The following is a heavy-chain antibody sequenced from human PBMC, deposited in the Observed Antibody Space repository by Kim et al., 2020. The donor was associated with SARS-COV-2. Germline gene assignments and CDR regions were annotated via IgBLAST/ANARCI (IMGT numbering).Heavy chain of an antibody. CDR2: IYYSGST. Sequence: SETLSLTCTVSGGSISSYYWSWIRQPPGKGLEWIGYIYYSGSTNYNPSLKSRVTISVDTSKNQFSLKLSSVTAADTAVYYCARGDTMIAYRGAFDIWGQGTMVTVSS. CDR3: ARGDTMIAYRGAFDI. J-gene: IGHJ3*02. CDR1: GGSISSYY. V-gene: IGHV4-59*01. D-gene: IGHD3-22*01.